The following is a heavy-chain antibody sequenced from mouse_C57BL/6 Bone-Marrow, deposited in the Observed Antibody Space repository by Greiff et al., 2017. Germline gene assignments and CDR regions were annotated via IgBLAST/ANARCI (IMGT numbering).Heavy chain of an antibody. J-gene: IGHJ2*01. CDR2: IDPSDSYT. Sequence: QVQLQQPGAELVRPGTSVKLSCKASGYTFTSYWMHWVKQRPGQGLEWIGVIDPSDSYTNYNQKFKGKATLTVDTSSSTAYMPLSSLTSEDSAVYYCARITTVVATDYWGQGTTLTVSS. D-gene: IGHD1-1*01. CDR3: ARITTVVATDY. CDR1: GYTFTSYW. V-gene: IGHV1-59*01.